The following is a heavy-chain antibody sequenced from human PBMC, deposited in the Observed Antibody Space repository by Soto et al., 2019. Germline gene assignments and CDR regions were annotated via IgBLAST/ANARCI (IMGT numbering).Heavy chain of an antibody. Sequence: EVQLVESGGGLVQPGGSLKLSCAASGFTFSGSAMHWVRQASGKGLEWVGRIRSKANSYATAYVVSVKGRFTISRDDSRNTAYLQVNSLKTDDTGVYYGARGVYDFGNGHPKGLDYWGQGTVVTVCS. V-gene: IGHV3-73*02. CDR1: GFTFSGSA. CDR3: ARGVYDFGNGHPKGLDY. CDR2: IRSKANSYAT. J-gene: IGHJ4*02. D-gene: IGHD3-3*01.